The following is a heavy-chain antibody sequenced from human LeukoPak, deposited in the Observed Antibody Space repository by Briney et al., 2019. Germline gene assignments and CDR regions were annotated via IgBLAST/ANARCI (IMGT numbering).Heavy chain of an antibody. D-gene: IGHD3-10*01. Sequence: PGGSLRLSCAASGFTFSSYAMHWVRQAPGKGLEWVAVISYDGSNKYYADSVKGRFTTSRDNAKNSLYLQMNSLRAEDTAVYYCARDSDRSGFDYWGQGTLVTVSS. CDR2: ISYDGSNK. J-gene: IGHJ4*02. V-gene: IGHV3-30-3*01. CDR3: ARDSDRSGFDY. CDR1: GFTFSSYA.